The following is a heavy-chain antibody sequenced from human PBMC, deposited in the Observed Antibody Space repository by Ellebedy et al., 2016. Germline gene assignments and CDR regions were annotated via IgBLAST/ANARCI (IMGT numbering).Heavy chain of an antibody. CDR2: ISYDGSNK. J-gene: IGHJ6*02. CDR3: ARGRITMVRGVILYYYYGMDV. Sequence: GESLKISCAASGFTFSSYAMHWVRQAPGKGLEWVAVISYDGSNKYYADSVKGRFTISRDNSKNTLYLQMNSLRAEDTAVYYCARGRITMVRGVILYYYYGMDVWGQGTTVTVSS. CDR1: GFTFSSYA. D-gene: IGHD3-10*01. V-gene: IGHV3-30-3*01.